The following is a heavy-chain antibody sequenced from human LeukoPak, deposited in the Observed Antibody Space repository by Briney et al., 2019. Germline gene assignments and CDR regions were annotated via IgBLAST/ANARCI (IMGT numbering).Heavy chain of an antibody. Sequence: ASVKVSCKASGYTFTGYCLNWVRQAPGQGLEWMGWINPNTGATNYAQKFQGRITMTRDTSISTVYMELSRLRSDDTAVYYCARDQTGDGFDCWGQGTLVTVSS. V-gene: IGHV1-2*02. J-gene: IGHJ4*02. CDR3: ARDQTGDGFDC. CDR1: GYTFTGYC. CDR2: INPNTGAT. D-gene: IGHD7-27*01.